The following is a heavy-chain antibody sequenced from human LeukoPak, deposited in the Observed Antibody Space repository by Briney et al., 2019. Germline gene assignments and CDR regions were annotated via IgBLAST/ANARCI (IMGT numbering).Heavy chain of an antibody. V-gene: IGHV4-4*07. CDR3: ARDHQVGATGDFDY. Sequence: SETLSLTCTVSGGSISSYYWSWIRQPAGKGLEWIGRIYTSGSTNYNPSPKSRVTMSVDTSKNQFSLKLSSVTAADTAVYYCARDHQVGATGDFDYWGQGTLVTVSS. J-gene: IGHJ4*02. CDR2: IYTSGST. CDR1: GGSISSYY. D-gene: IGHD1-26*01.